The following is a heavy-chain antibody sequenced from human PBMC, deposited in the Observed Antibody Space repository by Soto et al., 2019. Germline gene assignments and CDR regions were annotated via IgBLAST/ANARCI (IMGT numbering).Heavy chain of an antibody. V-gene: IGHV3-30*02. Sequence: DSVKGRFTISRDNSKNTLYLQVNSLRAEDTAVYYCAKDDVWFWELIIDYWGQGTLVTVSS. CDR3: AKDDVWFWELIIDY. D-gene: IGHD3-10*01. J-gene: IGHJ4*02.